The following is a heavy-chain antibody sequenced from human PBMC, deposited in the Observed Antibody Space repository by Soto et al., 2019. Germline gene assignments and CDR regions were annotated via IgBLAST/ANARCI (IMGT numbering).Heavy chain of an antibody. CDR3: ARCGDSVVVTAASSWFGP. Sequence: SVKVSCKASGGTFSSYAISWVRQAPGQGLEWMGGIIPIFGTANYAQKFQGRVTITSDESTITAYMELRSLRSDDKAVYYCARCGDSVVVTAASSWFGPWGQGDLVTVPS. CDR2: IIPIFGTA. V-gene: IGHV1-69*13. CDR1: GGTFSSYA. D-gene: IGHD2-2*01. J-gene: IGHJ5*02.